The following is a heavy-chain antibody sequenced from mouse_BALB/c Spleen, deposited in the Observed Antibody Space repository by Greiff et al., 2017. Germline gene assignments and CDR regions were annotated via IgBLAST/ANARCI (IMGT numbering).Heavy chain of an antibody. Sequence: EVKLVESGGGLVKPGGSLKLSCAASGFTFSDYYMYWVRQTPEKRLEWVATISDGGSYTYYPDSVKGRFTISRDNAKNNLYLQMSSLKSEDTAMYYCARDQGYSNYDAMDDWGQGTSVTVSS. V-gene: IGHV5-4*02. CDR3: ARDQGYSNYDAMDD. D-gene: IGHD2-5*01. CDR1: GFTFSDYY. J-gene: IGHJ4*01. CDR2: ISDGGSYT.